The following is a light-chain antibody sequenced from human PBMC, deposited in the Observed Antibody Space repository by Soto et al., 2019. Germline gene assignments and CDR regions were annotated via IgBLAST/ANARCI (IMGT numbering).Light chain of an antibody. CDR2: ATS. V-gene: IGKV3-20*01. CDR1: QSVSARF. CDR3: QQYFRSLVE. J-gene: IGKJ1*01. Sequence: ELVLTPSPDTLSLSPVERATLSCRASQSVSARFLAWYQHRPGQAPRLLISATSTRAPGIPDRFSGSGSGTDFTLTISSLEPEDVAVYYCQQYFRSLVEFGQGTKVDI.